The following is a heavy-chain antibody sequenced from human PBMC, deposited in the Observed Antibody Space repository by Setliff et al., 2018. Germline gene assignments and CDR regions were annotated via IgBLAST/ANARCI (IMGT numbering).Heavy chain of an antibody. CDR3: ATGSSRGYSGYPRPYGMDV. J-gene: IGHJ6*02. Sequence: ASVKVSCKASGYTFTGYYMHWVRQAPGQGLEWMGWINPNSGGTNYAQKFQGWVTMTRDTSISTAYMELSSLRSEDTAVYYCATGSSRGYSGYPRPYGMDVWGQGTTVTVSS. V-gene: IGHV1-2*04. CDR1: GYTFTGYY. D-gene: IGHD5-12*01. CDR2: INPNSGGT.